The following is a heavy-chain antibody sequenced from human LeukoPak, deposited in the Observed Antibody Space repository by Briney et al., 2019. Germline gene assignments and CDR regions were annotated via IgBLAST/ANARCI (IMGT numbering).Heavy chain of an antibody. Sequence: SQTPSLTCTVSGGSISSGGYYWSWIRQHPGKGLEWIGYIYYSGSTYYNPSLKSRVTISVDTSKNQFSLKLSSVTAADTAVYYCARVGGYDFWSGYLSYYYYYMDVWGKGTTVTVSS. CDR1: GGSISSGGYY. V-gene: IGHV4-31*03. D-gene: IGHD3-3*01. CDR3: ARVGGYDFWSGYLSYYYYYMDV. J-gene: IGHJ6*03. CDR2: IYYSGST.